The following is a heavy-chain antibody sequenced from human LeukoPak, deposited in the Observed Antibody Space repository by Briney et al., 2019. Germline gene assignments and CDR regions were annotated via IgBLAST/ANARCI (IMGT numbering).Heavy chain of an antibody. CDR3: ARRLYDSSGYYGIDY. V-gene: IGHV4-39*01. D-gene: IGHD3-22*01. CDR1: GGSISSSSYY. Sequence: SETLSLTCTVSGGSISSSSYYWGWIRQTPGKGLEWIGSIYYSGSTYYNPSLKSRVTISVDTSKNQFSLKLSSVTAADTAVYYCARRLYDSSGYYGIDYWGQGTLVTVSS. CDR2: IYYSGST. J-gene: IGHJ4*02.